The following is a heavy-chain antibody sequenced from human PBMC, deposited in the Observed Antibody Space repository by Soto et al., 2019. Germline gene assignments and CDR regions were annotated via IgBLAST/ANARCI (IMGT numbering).Heavy chain of an antibody. CDR3: ARDSITIFGVVTSDYYYGMDV. V-gene: IGHV1-69*13. CDR2: IIPIFGTA. D-gene: IGHD3-3*01. Sequence: AAVKVSCKASGGTFSSYAISWVRQAPGQGLEWMGGIIPIFGTANYAQKFQGRVTITADEATSTAYMELSSLRSEDKAVYYCARDSITIFGVVTSDYYYGMDVWGQGTTVTVSS. CDR1: GGTFSSYA. J-gene: IGHJ6*02.